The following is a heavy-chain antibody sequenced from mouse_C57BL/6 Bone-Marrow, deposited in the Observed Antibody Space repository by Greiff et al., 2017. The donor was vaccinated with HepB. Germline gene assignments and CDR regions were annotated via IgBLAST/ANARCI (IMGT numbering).Heavy chain of an antibody. Sequence: QVQLQQSGAELARPGASVKLSCKASGYTFTSYGISWVKQRTGQGLEWIGEIYPRSGNTYYNEKFKGKATLTADKSSSTAYMELRSLTSEDSAVYFCARHYSNAYWGQGTLVTVSA. D-gene: IGHD2-5*01. CDR2: IYPRSGNT. J-gene: IGHJ3*01. V-gene: IGHV1-81*01. CDR1: GYTFTSYG. CDR3: ARHYSNAY.